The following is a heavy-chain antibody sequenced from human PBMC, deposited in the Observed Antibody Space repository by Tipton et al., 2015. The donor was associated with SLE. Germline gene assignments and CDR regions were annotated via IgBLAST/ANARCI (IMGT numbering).Heavy chain of an antibody. V-gene: IGHV4-34*01. J-gene: IGHJ4*02. CDR1: GGSFSGYY. CDR3: ARHAGDYAYFDS. CDR2: INHSGST. Sequence: LRLSCAVYGGSFSGYYWSWIRQPPGKGLEWIGEINHSGSTNYNPSLKSRVTISVDTSKQQFSLKLTSLTAADTAVYYCARHAGDYAYFDSWGQGILVTVSS. D-gene: IGHD4-17*01.